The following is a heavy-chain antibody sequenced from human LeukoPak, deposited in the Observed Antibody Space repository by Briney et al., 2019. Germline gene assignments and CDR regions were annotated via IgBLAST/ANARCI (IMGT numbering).Heavy chain of an antibody. CDR1: GFTFSSYW. J-gene: IGHJ6*03. CDR3: ARDLGDCSSTSCYIHYYYMDV. Sequence: PGGSLRLSCAASGFTFSSYWMSWVRQAPGKGLEWVANIKQDGSEKYYVDSVKGRFTISRDNAKNSLYLQMNSLRAEDTAVYYCARDLGDCSSTSCYIHYYYMDVWGKGTTVTASS. D-gene: IGHD2-2*02. V-gene: IGHV3-7*01. CDR2: IKQDGSEK.